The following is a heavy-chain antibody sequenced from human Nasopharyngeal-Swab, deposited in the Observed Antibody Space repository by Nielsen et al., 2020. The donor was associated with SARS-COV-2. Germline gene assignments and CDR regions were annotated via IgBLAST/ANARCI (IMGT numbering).Heavy chain of an antibody. CDR1: GFSFGTSW. V-gene: IGHV3-7*01. D-gene: IGHD3-3*01. CDR3: ARDGLDYDFWSAYFMDV. CDR2: IRQDGSER. Sequence: GSLRLSCEASGFSFGTSWMSWVRQAPGKGLEWVANIRQDGSERHYVDSVKGRFSIFRDNAKNSLYLQMNSLRAEDTAVYYCARDGLDYDFWSAYFMDVWGQGTTVTVSS. J-gene: IGHJ6*02.